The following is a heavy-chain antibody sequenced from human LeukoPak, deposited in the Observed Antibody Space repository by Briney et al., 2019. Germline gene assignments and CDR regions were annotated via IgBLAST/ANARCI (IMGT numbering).Heavy chain of an antibody. CDR1: GGSISSGSYY. CDR2: IHTSGST. Sequence: PSKTLSLTCTVSGGSISSGSYYWSWIRQPAGKGLEWIGRIHTSGSTNYNPSLKSRVTMSVDTSKNQFSLKLSSVTAADTAVYYCARHRTTGPRYYYYYYMDVWGKGTTVTISS. J-gene: IGHJ6*03. CDR3: ARHRTTGPRYYYYYYMDV. V-gene: IGHV4-61*02. D-gene: IGHD4-17*01.